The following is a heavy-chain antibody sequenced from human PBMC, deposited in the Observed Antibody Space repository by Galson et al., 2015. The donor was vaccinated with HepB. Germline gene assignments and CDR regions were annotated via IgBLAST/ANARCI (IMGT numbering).Heavy chain of an antibody. D-gene: IGHD4-17*01. CDR3: ARVYGDADY. Sequence: SVKVSCKASGYTFTNCDINWVRRAAGQGLEWMGWMNPKSGNTGSAQKFQGRVTMTRDTSISTAYMELSNLRFEDMAVYYCARVYGDADYWGQGTLVTVSS. V-gene: IGHV1-8*01. CDR2: MNPKSGNT. J-gene: IGHJ4*02. CDR1: GYTFTNCD.